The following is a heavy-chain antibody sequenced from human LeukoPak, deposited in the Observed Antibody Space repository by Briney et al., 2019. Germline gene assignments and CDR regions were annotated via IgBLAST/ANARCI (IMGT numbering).Heavy chain of an antibody. J-gene: IGHJ2*01. CDR1: GGSINYYY. D-gene: IGHD6-13*01. Sequence: SETLSLTCTVSGGSINYYYWSWIRQPPGKGLEYIGYIYSSGSTNYNPSLKSRVTMSVDTSKNQFSLKLSSVTAADTAVYYCARGPSAAAGPYWYFDLWGRGTLVTVSS. CDR3: ARGPSAAAGPYWYFDL. CDR2: IYSSGST. V-gene: IGHV4-59*12.